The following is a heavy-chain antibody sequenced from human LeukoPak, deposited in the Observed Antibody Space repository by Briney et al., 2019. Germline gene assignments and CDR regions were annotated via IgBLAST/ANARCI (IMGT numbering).Heavy chain of an antibody. CDR3: TRGGINNWFDP. J-gene: IGHJ5*02. Sequence: SDTLSLTCTVSGGSISSYYWTCIRQPPGQGLEWIGYIYYSGSTNYKPSLKSRVTISVERSKNQFSLKLSSVTAADTAVYYCTRGGINNWFDPWGQGTLVTVSS. V-gene: IGHV4-59*07. CDR1: GGSISSYY. CDR2: IYYSGST.